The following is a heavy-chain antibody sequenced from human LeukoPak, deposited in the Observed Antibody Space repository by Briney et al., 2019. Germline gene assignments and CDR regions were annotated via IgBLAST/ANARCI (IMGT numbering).Heavy chain of an antibody. CDR2: ISGSSNYI. Sequence: GGSLRLSCAASGFTFSDYTMNWVRLAPGKGLEWVSSISGSSNYIYYADSVKGRFTISRGNAKNSLYLQMSSLRVGDTAVYYCARDESGDNDAFDIWGQGTTVTVPS. V-gene: IGHV3-21*01. D-gene: IGHD2-21*01. CDR1: GFTFSDYT. CDR3: ARDESGDNDAFDI. J-gene: IGHJ3*02.